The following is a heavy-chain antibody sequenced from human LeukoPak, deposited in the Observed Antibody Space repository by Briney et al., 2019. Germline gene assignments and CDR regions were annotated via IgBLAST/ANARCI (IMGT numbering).Heavy chain of an antibody. Sequence: GGSLRLSCAASGFTFSSYAMSWVRQAPGKGLEWVSVIFSGGSPYYADSVKGRFTISRDNSKNTLYLQMNRLRAEDTAVYYCARGHSSSSGSPDYWGQGTLVTVSS. CDR2: IFSGGSP. V-gene: IGHV3-23*03. CDR3: ARGHSSSSGSPDY. D-gene: IGHD6-6*01. CDR1: GFTFSSYA. J-gene: IGHJ4*02.